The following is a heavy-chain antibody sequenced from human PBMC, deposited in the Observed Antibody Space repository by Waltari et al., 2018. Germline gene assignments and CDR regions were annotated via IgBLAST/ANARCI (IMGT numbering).Heavy chain of an antibody. CDR2: IYYSGST. V-gene: IGHV4-31*03. D-gene: IGHD2-2*01. J-gene: IGHJ5*02. CDR1: GGSISSGGYY. Sequence: QVQLQESGPGLVKPSQTLSLTCTVSGGSISSGGYYWSWIRQHPGKGLEWIGYIYYSGSTYYNPSLKSRVTISVDTSKNQFSLKLSSVTAADTAVYYWARGHCSSTSCYAEDWFDPWGQGTLVTVSS. CDR3: ARGHCSSTSCYAEDWFDP.